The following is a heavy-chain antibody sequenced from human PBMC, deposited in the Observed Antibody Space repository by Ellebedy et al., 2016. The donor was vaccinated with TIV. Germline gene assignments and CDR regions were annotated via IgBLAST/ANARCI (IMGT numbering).Heavy chain of an antibody. J-gene: IGHJ6*02. V-gene: IGHV5-51*01. CDR2: IYPGDSDT. Sequence: GESLKISCEGSGYSFNTYWIVWVRQMPGKGLECMGIIYPGDSDTSYSPSVQGQVPISDDKSIRTAYLQGSSLKASDTAMYYCARRPGGGDGGMDVWGQGTTVTVSS. D-gene: IGHD5-24*01. CDR3: ARRPGGGDGGMDV. CDR1: GYSFNTYW.